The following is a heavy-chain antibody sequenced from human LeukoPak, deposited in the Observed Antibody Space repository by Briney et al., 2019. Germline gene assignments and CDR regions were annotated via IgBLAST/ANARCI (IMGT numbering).Heavy chain of an antibody. J-gene: IGHJ6*02. CDR1: GFTVSSNY. V-gene: IGHV3-23*01. D-gene: IGHD6-19*01. Sequence: PGGSLRLSCAASGFTVSSNYMSWVRQAPGKGLEWVSVISGSGGSTYYADSVKGRFTISRDNSKNTLYLQMNSLRAEDTAVYYCAKDRNQWHYYYGMDVWGQGTTVTVSS. CDR3: AKDRNQWHYYYGMDV. CDR2: ISGSGGST.